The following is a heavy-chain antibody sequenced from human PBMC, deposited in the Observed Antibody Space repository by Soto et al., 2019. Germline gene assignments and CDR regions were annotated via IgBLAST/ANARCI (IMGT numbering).Heavy chain of an antibody. CDR3: AKVAYYYGSGSYHDAFDI. V-gene: IGHV3-23*01. CDR1: GFTFSSYA. D-gene: IGHD3-10*01. Sequence: GGSLRLSCAASGFTFSSYAMRWVRQAPGKGLEWVSAISGSGGSTYYADSVKGRFTISRDNSKNTLYLQMNSLRAEDTAVYYCAKVAYYYGSGSYHDAFDIWGQGTMVTVSS. CDR2: ISGSGGST. J-gene: IGHJ3*02.